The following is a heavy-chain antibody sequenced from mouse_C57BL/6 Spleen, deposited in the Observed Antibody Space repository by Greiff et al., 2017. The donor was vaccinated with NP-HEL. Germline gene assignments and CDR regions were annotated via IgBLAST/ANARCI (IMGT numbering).Heavy chain of an antibody. Sequence: EVKLMESGGGLVQPGGSLSLSCAASGFTFTDYYMSWVRQPPGKGLEWLGFIRNKANGYTTEYSASVKGRFTISRDNSQSILYLQMNALRAEDSATYYCARYKGYYAMDYWGQGTSVTVSS. V-gene: IGHV7-3*01. J-gene: IGHJ4*01. CDR1: GFTFTDYY. CDR2: IRNKANGYTT. CDR3: ARYKGYYAMDY.